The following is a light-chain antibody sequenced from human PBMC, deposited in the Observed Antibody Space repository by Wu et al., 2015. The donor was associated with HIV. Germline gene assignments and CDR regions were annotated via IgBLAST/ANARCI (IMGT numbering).Light chain of an antibody. CDR2: GAS. CDR3: QQYGSSPPYR. V-gene: IGKV3-20*01. CDR1: QSVSSSY. Sequence: EIVMTQSPATLSVSPGERATLSCRASQSVSSSYLAWYQQRPGQAPRLLIYGASSQGHVASQTGSVAVGLGQTSLSPSADWSLKYFAVYYCQQYGSSPPYRFG. J-gene: IGKJ2*03.